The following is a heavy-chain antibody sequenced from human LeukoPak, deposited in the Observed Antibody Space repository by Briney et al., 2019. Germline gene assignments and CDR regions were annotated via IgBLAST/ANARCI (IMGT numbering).Heavy chain of an antibody. Sequence: SETLSLTCTVSGGSISSNTYYWGWIRQPPGKGLEWIGSIYYSGSTYYNPSLKSRVTISVDTSKNQFSLKLSSVTAADTAVYYCARGSKYSYGDFDYWGQGTLVTVSS. J-gene: IGHJ4*02. CDR2: IYYSGST. D-gene: IGHD5-18*01. CDR3: ARGSKYSYGDFDY. CDR1: GGSISSNTYY. V-gene: IGHV4-39*07.